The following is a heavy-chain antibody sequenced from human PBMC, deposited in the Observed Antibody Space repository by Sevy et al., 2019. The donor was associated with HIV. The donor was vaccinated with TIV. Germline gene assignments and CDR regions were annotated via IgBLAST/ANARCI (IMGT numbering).Heavy chain of an antibody. Sequence: GGSLRLSCAASGFTFSNAWMSWVRQAPGKGLEWVGHIKSKTDGGTTDYAAPVKGRFTISRDDSKNTLYLQMNSLKTEDTAVYYCTTDRHDFPPNWFDPWGQGTLVTVSS. J-gene: IGHJ5*02. CDR3: TTDRHDFPPNWFDP. CDR2: IKSKTDGGTT. CDR1: GFTFSNAW. D-gene: IGHD3-3*01. V-gene: IGHV3-15*01.